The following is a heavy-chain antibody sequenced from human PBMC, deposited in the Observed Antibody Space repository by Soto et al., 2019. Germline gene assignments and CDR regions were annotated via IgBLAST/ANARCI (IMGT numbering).Heavy chain of an antibody. Sequence: QERLVQSGAEAKRPGSSVKLSCKASGYTFRDYSINWVRQAPGQAPEWMGGIIPAFQTPNYAQSFQVRLSIAADESTATAYMELRSLSDDDTAVYYCARDLGLSFYYIAVGPLNPFDLCGQGTMVTVSS. D-gene: IGHD3-10*01. CDR3: ARDLGLSFYYIAVGPLNPFDL. V-gene: IGHV1-69*01. CDR1: GYTFRDYS. J-gene: IGHJ3*01. CDR2: IIPAFQTP.